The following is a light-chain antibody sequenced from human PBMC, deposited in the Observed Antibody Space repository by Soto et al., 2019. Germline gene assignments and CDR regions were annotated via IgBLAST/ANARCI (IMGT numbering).Light chain of an antibody. J-gene: IGLJ3*02. Sequence: SYELTQPSSVSVSPGQTARITCSGDVLAKKYARWFQQKPGQAPVLVIYKDSERPSGIPERFSGSSSGTTVTLTISGAQVEDEADYYCYSAADNNRIWVFGGGTQLTVL. CDR2: KDS. CDR3: YSAADNNRIWV. CDR1: VLAKKY. V-gene: IGLV3-27*01.